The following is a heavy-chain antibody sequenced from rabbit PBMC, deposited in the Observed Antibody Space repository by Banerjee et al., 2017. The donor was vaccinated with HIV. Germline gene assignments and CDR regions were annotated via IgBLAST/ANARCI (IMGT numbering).Heavy chain of an antibody. CDR1: GFSFSGGYW. J-gene: IGHJ3*01. CDR3: ARHIIDYSAL. D-gene: IGHD7-1*01. CDR2: IFNSDGGT. V-gene: IGHV1S45*01. Sequence: QEQLVESGGGLVKPEGSLTLTCTASGFSFSGGYWMCWVRQAPGKGLELIACIFNSDGGTWYASWAKGRFTISKTSSTTVTLQMTSLTAADTATYFCARHIIDYSALWGQGTLVTVS.